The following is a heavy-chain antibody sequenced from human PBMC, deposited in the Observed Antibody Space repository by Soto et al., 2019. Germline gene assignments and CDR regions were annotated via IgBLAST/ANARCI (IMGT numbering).Heavy chain of an antibody. D-gene: IGHD3-22*01. CDR1: GFTLSSYW. V-gene: IGHV3-7*01. J-gene: IGHJ1*01. Sequence: EVQVVESGGGLVQPGGSLRLTCAASGFTLSSYWMSWVRQAPGKGLEWVANIKEDGSEKSYVDSVKGRFTISRDNAKNSLFLQMTSLRVEDTAVYYCGTHSRSRPLYWGQGTLVIVSS. CDR3: GTHSRSRPLY. CDR2: IKEDGSEK.